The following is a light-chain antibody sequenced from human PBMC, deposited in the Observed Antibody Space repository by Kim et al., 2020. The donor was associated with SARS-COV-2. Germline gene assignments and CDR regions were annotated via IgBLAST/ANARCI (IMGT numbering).Light chain of an antibody. CDR3: SSHTSTNSLD. V-gene: IGLV2-14*03. Sequence: QSALTQPASVSGSPGQSITISCTGTSSDVGGFHHVAWYQQHLDKAPKLIIYDVNDRPSGVSNRFSGSKSGYTASLTISGLQAEDEADYYCSSHTSTNSLDFGGGTQLTVL. CDR1: SSDVGGFHH. CDR2: DVN. J-gene: IGLJ2*01.